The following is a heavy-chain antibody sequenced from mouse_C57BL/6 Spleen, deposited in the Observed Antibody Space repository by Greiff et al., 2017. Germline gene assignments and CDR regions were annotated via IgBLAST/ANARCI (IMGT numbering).Heavy chain of an antibody. CDR3: TTGAYFLGFAY. J-gene: IGHJ3*01. V-gene: IGHV14-4*01. Sequence: VQLQQSGAELVRPGASVKLSCTASGFNITDDYMHWVKQRPEQGLEWIGWIDPENGDTEYASKFQGKATLTADTSSNSAYLQLSSLTSVDTAVYYCTTGAYFLGFAYWGQGTLVTVSA. CDR2: IDPENGDT. CDR1: GFNITDDY.